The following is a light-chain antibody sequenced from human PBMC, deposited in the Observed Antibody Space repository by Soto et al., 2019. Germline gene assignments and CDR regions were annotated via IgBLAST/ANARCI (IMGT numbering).Light chain of an antibody. CDR1: QSISSW. J-gene: IGKJ5*01. Sequence: DIQMTQSPSTLSASVGDRVTITCRASQSISSWLAWYQQKPGKAPKLLIYDASSWESGVPSRFSGSGSGTDFTLTISSLQPDDFATYYCQQYSTSSTFGQGTRLEIK. V-gene: IGKV1-5*01. CDR3: QQYSTSST. CDR2: DAS.